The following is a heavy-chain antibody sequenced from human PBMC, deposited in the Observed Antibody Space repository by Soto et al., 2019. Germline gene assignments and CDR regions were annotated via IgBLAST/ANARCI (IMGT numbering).Heavy chain of an antibody. V-gene: IGHV3-30*18. J-gene: IGHJ4*02. CDR2: ISYDGSNK. D-gene: IGHD3-10*01. CDR1: YG. Sequence: YGGRRISQAKSKGLEWVAVISYDGSNKYYADSVKGRFTISRDNSKNTLYLQMNSLRAEDTAVYYCAKVHSLWFGELLGPHYFDYSGQRVLGTVSS. CDR3: AKVHSLWFGELLGPHYFDY.